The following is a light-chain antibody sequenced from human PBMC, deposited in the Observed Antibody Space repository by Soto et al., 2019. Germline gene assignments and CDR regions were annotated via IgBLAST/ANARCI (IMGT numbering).Light chain of an antibody. V-gene: IGKV3-15*01. CDR3: QQYNNWPHP. Sequence: EIVMTQSPATLSVSPGERATLSCRASQSVSSNLAWYQQKPGQAPRLLIYGASTRATGIPARFSGSGSGTECTLTISSLQSEDFAVYYCQQYNNWPHPFGQGTKLEIK. J-gene: IGKJ2*01. CDR2: GAS. CDR1: QSVSSN.